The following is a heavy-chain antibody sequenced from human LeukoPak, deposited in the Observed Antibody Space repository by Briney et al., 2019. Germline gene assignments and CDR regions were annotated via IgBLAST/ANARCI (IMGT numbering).Heavy chain of an antibody. D-gene: IGHD2-2*02. CDR2: IYTSGST. J-gene: IGHJ3*02. CDR1: GDSLSTYY. Sequence: PSETLSLTCTVPGDSLSTYYWSWIRQPAGKGLEWIGRIYTSGSTNYNPSLKSRVTISVDTSKNQFSLKLSSVTAADTAVYYCVAIVIVPAAKPRRDAFDIWGQGTMVTVSS. V-gene: IGHV4-4*07. CDR3: VAIVIVPAAKPRRDAFDI.